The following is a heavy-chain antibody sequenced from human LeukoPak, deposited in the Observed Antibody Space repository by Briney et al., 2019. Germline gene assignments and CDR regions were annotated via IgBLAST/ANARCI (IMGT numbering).Heavy chain of an antibody. CDR3: VRDGSGSYPFDH. J-gene: IGHJ4*02. Sequence: PGGSLRLSCAASGFTFRTYWMHWVRQAPGKGLVWVSRINSDGSSTINADSVKGRFTISRDNAKNALYLQMNSLSAEDTAVYYCVRDGSGSYPFDHWGQGTLVTVSS. CDR2: INSDGSST. D-gene: IGHD1-26*01. V-gene: IGHV3-74*01. CDR1: GFTFRTYW.